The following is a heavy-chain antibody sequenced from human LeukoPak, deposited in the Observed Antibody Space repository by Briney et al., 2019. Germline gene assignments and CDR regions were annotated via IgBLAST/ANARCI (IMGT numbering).Heavy chain of an antibody. V-gene: IGHV1-2*02. J-gene: IGHJ5*02. CDR1: GYTFTGYY. CDR3: AREEAQSSGHEKCFDP. Sequence: GASVNVSCKTSGYTFTGYYIHWMRQAPGQGVEWLGWINPKSGGTSYAQKFQARVTMTRDTSINTTYMELTRLSSDDTSVYYCAREEAQSSGHEKCFDPWGPGPLVTVSS. D-gene: IGHD5-12*01. CDR2: INPKSGGT.